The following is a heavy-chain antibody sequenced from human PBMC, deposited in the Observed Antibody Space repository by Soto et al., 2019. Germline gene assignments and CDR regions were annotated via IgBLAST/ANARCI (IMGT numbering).Heavy chain of an antibody. Sequence: GGSLRLSCAASGVTFSDSAIHWVRQASGKGLEWVGLIRSKANNYATEYAASVKGRFTISRDDSGNTAYLQMNSLKTEDTAVFYCIRLNSVPPPLHTGWGRGTLVPVSS. CDR2: IRSKANNYAT. D-gene: IGHD1-26*01. CDR3: IRLNSVPPPLHTG. CDR1: GVTFSDSA. V-gene: IGHV3-73*01. J-gene: IGHJ4*02.